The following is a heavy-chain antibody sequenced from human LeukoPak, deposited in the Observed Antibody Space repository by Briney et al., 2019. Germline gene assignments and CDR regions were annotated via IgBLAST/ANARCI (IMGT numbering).Heavy chain of an antibody. V-gene: IGHV3-74*01. CDR3: TRSTSGYFIDP. D-gene: IGHD3-22*01. CDR1: GVTFSSYW. Sequence: GGSLRLSCAASGVTFSSYWMHWVRQDPGKGLVWVSRINSDGSSTNYADSVKGRFTISRDNAKNTLYLQMNSLRVEDTAVYYCTRSTSGYFIDPWGQGTLVTVSS. J-gene: IGHJ5*02. CDR2: INSDGSST.